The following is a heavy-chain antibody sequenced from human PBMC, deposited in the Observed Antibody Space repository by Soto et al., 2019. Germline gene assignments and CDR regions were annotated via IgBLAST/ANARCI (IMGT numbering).Heavy chain of an antibody. CDR3: ARVFRFGYVDY. Sequence: TLSLTCTVSGGSISSDNYYWSWLRQPPGRGLEWIAYIYYSGSTYYNPSLKSRVTISVDTSKNQFSLKLNSVTAADTAVYYCARVFRFGYVDYWGEGTLVTVS. D-gene: IGHD5-18*01. V-gene: IGHV4-30-4*01. CDR1: GGSISSDNYY. J-gene: IGHJ4*02. CDR2: IYYSGST.